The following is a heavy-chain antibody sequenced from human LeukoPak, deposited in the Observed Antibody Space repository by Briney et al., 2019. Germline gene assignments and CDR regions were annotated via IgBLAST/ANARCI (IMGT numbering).Heavy chain of an antibody. Sequence: PSETLSLTCTVSGGSISSGDYYWSWIRQPPGKGLEWIGYIYYSGSTYYNPSLKSRVTISVDTSKNQFSLQLNSVAPEDTAVYYCVRDHGGLDCWGQGTVVTVSS. J-gene: IGHJ4*02. CDR2: IYYSGST. CDR3: VRDHGGLDC. CDR1: GGSISSGDYY. V-gene: IGHV4-30-4*01.